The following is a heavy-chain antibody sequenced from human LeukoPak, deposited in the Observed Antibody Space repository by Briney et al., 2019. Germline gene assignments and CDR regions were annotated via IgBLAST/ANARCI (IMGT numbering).Heavy chain of an antibody. D-gene: IGHD4-23*01. CDR1: GGSISSYY. Sequence: SESLSLTCTVSGGSISSYYWAWIRQPAGEGLEWIGRMYTSGSTNYNPSLKSRVTMSVDTSKNQFSLKLSFVTAADTAVYYCARAWGGNPDAFDIWGQGTMVTVSS. CDR2: MYTSGST. CDR3: ARAWGGNPDAFDI. V-gene: IGHV4-4*07. J-gene: IGHJ3*02.